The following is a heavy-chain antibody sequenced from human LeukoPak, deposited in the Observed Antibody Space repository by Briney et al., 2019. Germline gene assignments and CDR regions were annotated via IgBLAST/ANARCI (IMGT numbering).Heavy chain of an antibody. CDR3: ARSPGEFGWFDP. J-gene: IGHJ5*02. V-gene: IGHV3-21*01. CDR1: GFTFSSYS. D-gene: IGHD3-16*01. CDR2: ISSSSSYI. Sequence: GGSLRLSCAASGFTFSSYSMNWVRQAPGKGLEWVSSISSSSSYIYYADSVKGRFTISRDNAKNSLYLQMNSLRAEHTAVYYCARSPGEFGWFDPWGQGTLVTVSS.